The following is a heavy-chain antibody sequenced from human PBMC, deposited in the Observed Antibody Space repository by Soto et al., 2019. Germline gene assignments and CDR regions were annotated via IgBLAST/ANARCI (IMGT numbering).Heavy chain of an antibody. CDR3: ARGAATGAFDP. CDR2: IDPNSGGT. Sequence: QVQLVQSGAEVKRPGASVNVSCKASGFTFIGYYMHWVRQAPGQGLEWMGWIDPNSGGTNYARKFQGRVTVTRDTSINTVYMELRRLTSDDTAVYYCARGAATGAFDPWGQGTLVTVSS. J-gene: IGHJ5*02. CDR1: GFTFIGYY. V-gene: IGHV1-2*02. D-gene: IGHD1-26*01.